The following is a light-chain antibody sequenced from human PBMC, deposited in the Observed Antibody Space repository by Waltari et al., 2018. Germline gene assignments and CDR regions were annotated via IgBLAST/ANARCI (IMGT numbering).Light chain of an antibody. CDR3: QSYDSSLSCSGV. CDR1: SSNIGAGYD. Sequence: QSMLTQPPSVSGAPGQKVTISCTGGSSNIGAGYDVHWYQQLPGAAPKLLIFGNDNRPSGVPDRFSGSKSGTSASLDITGLQAGDEADYYCQSYDSSLSCSGVFGGGTKLTVL. V-gene: IGLV1-40*01. J-gene: IGLJ3*02. CDR2: GND.